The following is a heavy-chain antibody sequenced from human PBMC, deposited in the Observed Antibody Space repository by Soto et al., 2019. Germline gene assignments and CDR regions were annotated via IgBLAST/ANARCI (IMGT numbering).Heavy chain of an antibody. CDR1: GGSISSGGYY. Sequence: QVQLQESGPGLVKPSQTLSLTCTVSGGSISSGGYYWSWIRQHPGKGLEWIGYIYYSGSTYYNPSLMSRVTISVDTSKNQFSLRLSSVTAADTAVYYCARDYYGDGPSFDYWGQGTLVTVSS. D-gene: IGHD4-17*01. V-gene: IGHV4-31*03. J-gene: IGHJ4*02. CDR2: IYYSGST. CDR3: ARDYYGDGPSFDY.